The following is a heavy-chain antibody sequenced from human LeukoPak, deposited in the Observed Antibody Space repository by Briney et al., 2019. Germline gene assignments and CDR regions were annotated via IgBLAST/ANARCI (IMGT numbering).Heavy chain of an antibody. J-gene: IGHJ4*02. CDR1: GGTFSSYA. V-gene: IGHV1-69*05. CDR2: IIPIFGTA. D-gene: IGHD6-19*01. Sequence: ASVKDSCKASGGTFSSYAISWVRQAPGQGLEWMGGIIPIFGTANYAQKFQGRVTITTDESTSTAYMELSSLRSEDTAVYYCARGGSSGWYTWGQGTLVTVSS. CDR3: ARGGSSGWYT.